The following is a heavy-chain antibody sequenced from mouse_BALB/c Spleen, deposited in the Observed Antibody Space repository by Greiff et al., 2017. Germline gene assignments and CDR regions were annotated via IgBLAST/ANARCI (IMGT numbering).Heavy chain of an antibody. CDR1: GYTFTSYY. V-gene: IGHV1S81*02. Sequence: QVQLKQSGAELVKPGASVKLSCKASGYTFTSYYMYWVKQRPGQGLEWIGEINPSNGGTNFNEKFKSKATLTVDKSSSTAYMQLSSLTSEDSAVYYCTRGPAWFAYWGQGTLVTVSA. CDR3: TRGPAWFAY. CDR2: INPSNGGT. J-gene: IGHJ3*01.